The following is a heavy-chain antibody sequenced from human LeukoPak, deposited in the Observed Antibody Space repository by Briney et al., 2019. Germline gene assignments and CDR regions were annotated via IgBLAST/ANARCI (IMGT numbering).Heavy chain of an antibody. CDR2: IWYDGSNK. CDR3: ARYSGSYSIFDY. V-gene: IGHV3-33*08. D-gene: IGHD1-26*01. CDR1: GFPFSAHA. J-gene: IGHJ4*02. Sequence: GGSLRLSCAASGFPFSAHAMSWVRQAPGKGLEWVAVIWYDGSNKYYADSVKGRFTISRDNSKNTLYLQMNSLRAEDTAVYYCARYSGSYSIFDYWGQGTLVTVSS.